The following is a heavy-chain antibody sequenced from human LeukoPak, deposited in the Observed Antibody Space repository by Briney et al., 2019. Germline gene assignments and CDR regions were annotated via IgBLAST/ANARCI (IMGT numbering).Heavy chain of an antibody. CDR3: ARDGGRMDV. J-gene: IGHJ6*02. V-gene: IGHV3-21*01. CDR2: ISSSSSYI. D-gene: IGHD6-25*01. Sequence: TGGSLRLSCAPSGFTFSSYSMNWVRQAPGKGLEWVSTISSSSSYIYYADSVKGRFTMSRDNAKNSLYLQMNSLRAEDTAVYYCARDGGRMDVWDQGTTVTVSS. CDR1: GFTFSSYS.